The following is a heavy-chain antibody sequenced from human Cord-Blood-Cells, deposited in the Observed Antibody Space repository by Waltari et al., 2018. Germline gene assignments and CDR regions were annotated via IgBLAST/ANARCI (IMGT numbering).Heavy chain of an antibody. V-gene: IGHV3-48*02. Sequence: EVKLVESGGGLVQLGGPLRLSCAASGFTFSSYSMNWVCQAPGKGLEWFSYISSSSSTIYNADSVKDRFTISRDNAKNSLYLQMNSLRDEDTAVYYCARGRGSDPWGQGTLVTVSS. J-gene: IGHJ5*02. D-gene: IGHD1-26*01. CDR3: ARGRGSDP. CDR2: ISSSSSTI. CDR1: GFTFSSYS.